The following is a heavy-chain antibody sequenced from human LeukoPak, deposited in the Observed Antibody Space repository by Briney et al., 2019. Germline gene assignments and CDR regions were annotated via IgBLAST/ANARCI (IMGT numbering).Heavy chain of an antibody. J-gene: IGHJ4*02. CDR3: ARDQYYSSSD. CDR1: GYNFIGYY. D-gene: IGHD6-19*01. V-gene: IGHV1-2*06. Sequence: ASVKVSCKASGYNFIGYYMHWVRQAPGQGLEWMGRLIPNSGDTTYGQKFQGRVAVTRDTSINTVYMELSRLTFDDTAVYYCARDQYYSSSDWGQGTLVTVSS. CDR2: LIPNSGDT.